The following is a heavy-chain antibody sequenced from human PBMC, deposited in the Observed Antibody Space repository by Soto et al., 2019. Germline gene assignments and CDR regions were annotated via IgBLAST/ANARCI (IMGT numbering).Heavy chain of an antibody. D-gene: IGHD6-6*01. J-gene: IGHJ6*02. CDR3: AREVIAARVYYYYGMDV. CDR1: GYTFTCYY. Sequence: ASVKVSCKASGYTFTCYYMHWVRQAPGQGLEWMGWINPNSGGTNYAQKFQGWVTMTRDTYISTAYMELSRLRSDDTAVYYCAREVIAARVYYYYGMDVWGQGTTVTVS. V-gene: IGHV1-2*04. CDR2: INPNSGGT.